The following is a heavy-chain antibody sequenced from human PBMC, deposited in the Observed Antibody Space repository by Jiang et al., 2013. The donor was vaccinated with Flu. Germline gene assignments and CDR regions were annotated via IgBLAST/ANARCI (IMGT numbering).Heavy chain of an antibody. Sequence: GLVKPSETLSLTCTVSGGSISSYYWGWIRQPPGKGLELIGSINYSGSTYYNPSLKSRVTLSVDASKNQFSLKLDSVTAADTAVYYCARPVGDYRSYWGQGILVTVSS. D-gene: IGHD4-17*01. CDR1: GGSISSYY. J-gene: IGHJ4*02. CDR3: ARPVGDYRSY. CDR2: INYSGST. V-gene: IGHV4-39*01.